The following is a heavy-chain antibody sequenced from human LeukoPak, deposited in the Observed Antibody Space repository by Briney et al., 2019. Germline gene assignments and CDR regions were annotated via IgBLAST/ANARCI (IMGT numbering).Heavy chain of an antibody. CDR1: GFTSSSYW. D-gene: IGHD2-15*01. CDR3: ARAPYCIGGSCRFDY. Sequence: GGSLRLSCAVSGFTSSSYWMSWVRQAPGKGLEWVANIKQDGSEKYYVDSVKGRFTISRDNAKDSLYLQMNSLRAEDTAVYYCARAPYCIGGSCRFDYWGQGTLVTVSS. V-gene: IGHV3-7*03. CDR2: IKQDGSEK. J-gene: IGHJ4*02.